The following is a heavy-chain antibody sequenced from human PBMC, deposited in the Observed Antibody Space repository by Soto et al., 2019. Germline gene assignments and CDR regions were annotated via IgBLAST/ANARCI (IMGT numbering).Heavy chain of an antibody. Sequence: ASVKVSCKVSGYTLTELSMHWVRQAPGKGLEWMGGFDPEDGETIYAQKFQGRVTMTEDTSTDTAYMELSSLRSEDTAVYYCATDSRWEQGYYYGMDVWGQGTTVTVSS. CDR3: ATDSRWEQGYYYGMDV. CDR1: GYTLTELS. V-gene: IGHV1-24*01. CDR2: FDPEDGET. D-gene: IGHD1-26*01. J-gene: IGHJ6*02.